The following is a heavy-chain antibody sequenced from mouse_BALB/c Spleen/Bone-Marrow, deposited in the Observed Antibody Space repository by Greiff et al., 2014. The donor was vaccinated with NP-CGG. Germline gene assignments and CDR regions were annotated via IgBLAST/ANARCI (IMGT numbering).Heavy chain of an antibody. CDR2: IAPGSGNT. D-gene: IGHD2-4*01. CDR1: GYTFTSYW. CDR3: ARSPMITESYAMDY. V-gene: IGHV1S41*01. J-gene: IGHJ4*01. Sequence: DLVKPGASVKLSCKASGYTFTSYWINWIKQRPGQGLEWIGRIAPGSGNTYYNEMFKGKATLTVDTSSSTAYIQFSSLSSEDSPVYFYARSPMITESYAMDYWGQGTSVTVSS.